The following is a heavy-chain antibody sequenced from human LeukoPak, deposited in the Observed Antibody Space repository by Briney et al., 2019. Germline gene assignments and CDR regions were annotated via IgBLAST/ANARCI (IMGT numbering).Heavy chain of an antibody. Sequence: PSETLSLTCTVSCDSLSTYYRTWIRQTPGKELEWIGFVASSGTSNYNPSLKSGVSISIDTTKNQFSLALTSVTPADTAVYYCARVVRAVVTSNWFDPWGQGTLVSVSS. CDR3: ARVVRAVVTSNWFDP. J-gene: IGHJ5*02. CDR2: VASSGTS. V-gene: IGHV4-59*01. CDR1: CDSLSTYY. D-gene: IGHD2-21*02.